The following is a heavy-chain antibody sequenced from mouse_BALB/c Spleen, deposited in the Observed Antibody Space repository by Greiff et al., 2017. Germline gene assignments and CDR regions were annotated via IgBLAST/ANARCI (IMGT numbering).Heavy chain of an antibody. J-gene: IGHJ3*01. Sequence: EVKLMESGPGLVKPSQSLSLTCTVTGYSITSDYAWNWIRQFPGNKLEWMGYISYSGSTSYNPSLKSRISITRDTSKNQFFLQLNSVTTEDTATYYCARGDYDEFAYWGQGTLVTVSA. V-gene: IGHV3-2*02. D-gene: IGHD2-4*01. CDR1: GYSITSDYA. CDR3: ARGDYDEFAY. CDR2: ISYSGST.